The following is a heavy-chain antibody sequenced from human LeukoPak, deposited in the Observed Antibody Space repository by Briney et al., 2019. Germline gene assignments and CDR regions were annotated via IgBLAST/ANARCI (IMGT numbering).Heavy chain of an antibody. CDR2: ISYDGSNK. D-gene: IGHD3-22*01. V-gene: IGHV3-30*18. Sequence: GGSLRLSCAASGFTFSSYGMHWVRQAPGKGLEWVAVISYDGSNKYYADSVKGRFTISRDNSKNTLYLQMNSLRAEDTAVYYCAKDLIAWGQGTMVTVSS. J-gene: IGHJ3*01. CDR3: AKDLIA. CDR1: GFTFSSYG.